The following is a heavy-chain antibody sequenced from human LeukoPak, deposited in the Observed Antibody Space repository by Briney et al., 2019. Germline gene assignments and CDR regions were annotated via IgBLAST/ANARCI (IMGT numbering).Heavy chain of an antibody. D-gene: IGHD6-19*01. V-gene: IGHV3-21*01. CDR1: GFTFSSYS. CDR3: ARDRIAVAGTITRYYGMDV. CDR2: ITSSSSYI. J-gene: IGHJ6*02. Sequence: GGSLRLSCATSGFTFSSYSMNWVRQAPGKGLEWVSSITSSSSYIYYADSVKGRFTISTDNTKNSLYLQMNRLRAEDTAEYYSARDRIAVAGTITRYYGMDVWGQGTTVTVTS.